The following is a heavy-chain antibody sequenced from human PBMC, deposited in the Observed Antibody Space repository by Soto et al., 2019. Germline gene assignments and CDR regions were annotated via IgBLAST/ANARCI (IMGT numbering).Heavy chain of an antibody. D-gene: IGHD2-2*01. Sequence: ASVKVSCKASGYTFTSYYMHWVRQAPGQGLEWMGIINPSGGSTSYAQKFQSRVTMTRDTSTSTVYMELSSLRSEDTAVYYCARDAVRVVPAAISTYYYYGMDVWGQGTTVTVSS. J-gene: IGHJ6*02. V-gene: IGHV1-46*01. CDR2: INPSGGST. CDR3: ARDAVRVVPAAISTYYYYGMDV. CDR1: GYTFTSYY.